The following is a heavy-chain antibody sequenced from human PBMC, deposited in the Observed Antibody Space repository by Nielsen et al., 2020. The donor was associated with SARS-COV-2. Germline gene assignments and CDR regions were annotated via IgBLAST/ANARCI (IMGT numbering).Heavy chain of an antibody. J-gene: IGHJ4*02. CDR2: ISWNSGSI. CDR1: GFTFDDYA. D-gene: IGHD3-9*01. Sequence: SLKISCAASGFTFDDYAMHWVRQAPGKGLEWVSGISWNSGSIGYADSVKGRFTISRDNAKNSLYLQMNSLRAEDTALYYCAKETGDYWGQGTLVTFSS. CDR3: AKETGDY. V-gene: IGHV3-9*01.